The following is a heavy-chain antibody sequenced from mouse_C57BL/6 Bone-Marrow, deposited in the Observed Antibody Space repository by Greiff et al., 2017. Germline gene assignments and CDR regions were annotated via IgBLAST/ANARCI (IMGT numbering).Heavy chain of an antibody. D-gene: IGHD1-1*01. J-gene: IGHJ2*01. V-gene: IGHV2-2*01. CDR1: GFSLTSYG. CDR2: IWSGGST. Sequence: VQLQQSGPGLVQPSQSLSITCTVSGFSLTSYGVHWVRQSPGKGLEWLGVIWSGGSTDYNAAFISRRSISKDNSKSQVFFKMNSLQADDTAIYYCASRSYGYWGQGTTLTVSS. CDR3: ASRSYGY.